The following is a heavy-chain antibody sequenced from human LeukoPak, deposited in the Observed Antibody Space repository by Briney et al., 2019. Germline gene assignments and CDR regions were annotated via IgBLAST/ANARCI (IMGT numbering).Heavy chain of an antibody. J-gene: IGHJ4*02. Sequence: GGSLRLSCAASGFTFSSYAMPWVRQAPGKGLEWVAVISYDGSNKHYADSVKGRFTISRDNSKNTLYLYMNSLRPDDTAVYYCARARISGSYYPFDYWGQGTLVTVSS. V-gene: IGHV3-30-3*01. D-gene: IGHD1-26*01. CDR2: ISYDGSNK. CDR3: ARARISGSYYPFDY. CDR1: GFTFSSYA.